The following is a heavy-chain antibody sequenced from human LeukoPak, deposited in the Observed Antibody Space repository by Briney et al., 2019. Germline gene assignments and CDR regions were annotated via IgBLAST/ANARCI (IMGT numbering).Heavy chain of an antibody. D-gene: IGHD6-6*01. Sequence: SGTLSLTCAVSGGSISSSNWWSWVRQPPGKGLEWIGEIYHSGSTNYNPSLKSRVTISVDKSKNQFSLKLSSVTAADMAVYYCARGSGVAARPVDYWGQGTLVTVSS. J-gene: IGHJ4*02. CDR2: IYHSGST. CDR1: GGSISSSNW. V-gene: IGHV4-4*02. CDR3: ARGSGVAARPVDY.